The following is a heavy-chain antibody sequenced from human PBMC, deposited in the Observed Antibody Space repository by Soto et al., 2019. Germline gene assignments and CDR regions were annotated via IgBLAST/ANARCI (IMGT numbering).Heavy chain of an antibody. CDR2: ISDSGVKT. CDR1: GLTFSDFA. V-gene: IGHV3-23*01. J-gene: IGHJ4*02. D-gene: IGHD1-26*01. CDR3: AKGIKWELPLDY. Sequence: WGSLRLSCAASGLTFSDFAMSWVRQAPGQGLEWVSAISDSGVKTYYANSVKGRFTISRDSSRNTLYLQMNSLRADDTAVYYSAKGIKWELPLDYRGQGILVTTSS.